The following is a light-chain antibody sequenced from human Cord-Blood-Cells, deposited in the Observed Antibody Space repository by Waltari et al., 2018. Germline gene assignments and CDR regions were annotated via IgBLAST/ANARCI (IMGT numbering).Light chain of an antibody. V-gene: IGLV8-61*01. CDR2: STN. CDR1: SGSVSTSYY. J-gene: IGLJ3*02. CDR3: VLYMGSGISV. Sequence: QTVVTQEPSFSVSPGGTVTLTCGLSSGSVSTSYYPSWYQQTPGQAPRTLIYSTNTRCSGVPDRFSGSIRGNKAALTITGAQADDESDYYCVLYMGSGISVFGGGTKLTVL.